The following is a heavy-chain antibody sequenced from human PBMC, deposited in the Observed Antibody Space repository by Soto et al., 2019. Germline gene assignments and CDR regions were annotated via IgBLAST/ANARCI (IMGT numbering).Heavy chain of an antibody. CDR3: ARGYGSGVFDY. D-gene: IGHD3-10*01. Sequence: QVQLQQWGAGLLKPSETLSLTCAVYGGSFSGYYWNWIRQPPGKGLEWIGEINHSGSTNYNPSLKSRVTISVDTSKNQFSLKLSSETAADTAVYYCARGYGSGVFDYWGQGTLVTVSS. V-gene: IGHV4-34*01. CDR2: INHSGST. CDR1: GGSFSGYY. J-gene: IGHJ4*02.